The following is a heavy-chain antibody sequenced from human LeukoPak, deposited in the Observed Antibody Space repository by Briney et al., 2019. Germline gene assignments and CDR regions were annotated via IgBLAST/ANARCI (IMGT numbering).Heavy chain of an antibody. CDR3: ASFFCINGVCYYLDY. V-gene: IGHV7-4-1*02. Sequence: ASVKVSCKASGYTFTSYAMGWVRQAPGHGLEWMGWIYTNTGNPTYAQGFTGRFVFSLDTSVSTAYLQISSLEAEDTAVYYCASFFCINGVCYYLDYWGQGTLVTVSS. CDR1: GYTFTSYA. J-gene: IGHJ4*02. CDR2: IYTNTGNP. D-gene: IGHD2-8*01.